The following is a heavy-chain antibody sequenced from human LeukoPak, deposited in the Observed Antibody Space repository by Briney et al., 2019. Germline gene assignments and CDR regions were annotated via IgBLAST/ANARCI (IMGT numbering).Heavy chain of an antibody. CDR3: VMTAGPPTDH. CDR1: GFTFNDYY. V-gene: IGHV3-11*04. Sequence: PGGSLRLSCTGSGFTFNDYYMSWVRQAPGKGLEWLSFISAGGYPIYYADSVRGRFTISRDTAKNSLYLQVNSLRVEDTAVYYCVMTAGPPTDHWGQGVLVTVSS. CDR2: ISAGGYPI. J-gene: IGHJ4*01.